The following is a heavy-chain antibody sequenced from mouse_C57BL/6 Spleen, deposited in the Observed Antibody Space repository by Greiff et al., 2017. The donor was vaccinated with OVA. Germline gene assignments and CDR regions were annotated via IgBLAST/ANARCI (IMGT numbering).Heavy chain of an antibody. CDR3: ARSGYGSSYSFAY. CDR1: GYTFTSYW. CDR2: IYPGSGST. J-gene: IGHJ3*01. Sequence: VQLQQSGAELVKPGASVKMSCKASGYTFTSYWITWVKQRPGQGLEWIGDIYPGSGSTNYNEKFKSKATLTVDTSSSTAYMQLSSLTSEDSAVYYCARSGYGSSYSFAYWGQGTLVTVSA. D-gene: IGHD1-1*01. V-gene: IGHV1-55*01.